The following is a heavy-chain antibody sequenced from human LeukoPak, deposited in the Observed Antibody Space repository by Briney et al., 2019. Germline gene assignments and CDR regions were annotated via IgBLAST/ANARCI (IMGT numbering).Heavy chain of an antibody. V-gene: IGHV4-4*02. Sequence: PSETLSLTCAVSGGSISSSNWWSWVRPPPGKGLEWIGEIYHSGSTNYNPSLKSRVTISVDKSKNPFSLKLSSVTAADTAVYYCARGGGDIVVVVAAIGSYYGMDVWGKGTTVTVSS. CDR1: GGSISSSNW. J-gene: IGHJ6*04. D-gene: IGHD2-15*01. CDR2: IYHSGST. CDR3: ARGGGDIVVVVAAIGSYYGMDV.